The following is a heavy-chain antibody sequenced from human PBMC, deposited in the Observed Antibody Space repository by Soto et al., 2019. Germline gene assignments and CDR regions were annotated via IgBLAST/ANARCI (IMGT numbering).Heavy chain of an antibody. D-gene: IGHD2-15*01. CDR2: MNPNSGET. J-gene: IGHJ5*02. CDR1: GYTFTDYD. CDR3: ARVAVAARPRWYNWFDP. V-gene: IGHV1-8*01. Sequence: QEQLVQSGAEVKKPGASVKVSCKTSGYTFTDYDINWVRQATGQGLEWIGWMNPNSGETGYAQKFQGRVTMTRSASISPAYLELSSLRSEDTAVYYCARVAVAARPRWYNWFDPWGQGTLVTVSS.